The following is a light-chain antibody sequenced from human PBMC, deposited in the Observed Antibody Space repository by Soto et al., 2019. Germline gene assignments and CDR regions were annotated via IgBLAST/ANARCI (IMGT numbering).Light chain of an antibody. CDR1: QSVSNNY. CDR2: GAS. J-gene: IGKJ5*01. V-gene: IGKV3-20*01. Sequence: IALTQSPGPVCLSPRERSTPSCRFRQSVSNNYLAWYQQKPGQAPRLLIYGASNRATGIPDRFSGSGSGTEFTLTISGLQPEDFATYYCQHSYSRPIAFGQGTRLEIK. CDR3: QHSYSRPIA.